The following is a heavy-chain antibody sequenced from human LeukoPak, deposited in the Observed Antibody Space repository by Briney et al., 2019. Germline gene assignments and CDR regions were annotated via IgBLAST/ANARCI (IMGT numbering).Heavy chain of an antibody. CDR2: GGSGGST. Sequence: GGSLRLSCAASGFIFSSYAMSWVRQAPGKGLEWVSYGGSGGSTYYADSVRGRFTVSRDNSKSTLYLQMNSLTAEDTAVYYCAKMRGQYYHSYYMDAWGKGTTVTVSS. V-gene: IGHV3-23*01. CDR3: AKMRGQYYHSYYMDA. J-gene: IGHJ6*03. CDR1: GFIFSSYA.